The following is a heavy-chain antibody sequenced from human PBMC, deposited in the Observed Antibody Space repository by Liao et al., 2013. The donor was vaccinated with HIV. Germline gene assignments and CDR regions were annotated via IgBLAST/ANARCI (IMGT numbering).Heavy chain of an antibody. D-gene: IGHD3-10*01. CDR3: ARGPRLLWLDL. CDR1: GSSINNYY. J-gene: IGHJ2*01. CDR2: MYYSGTT. V-gene: IGHV4-59*01. Sequence: QVHLQESGPGLVKPSETLSLTCTVSGSSINNYYWSWIRQPPGKALEWIGYMYYSGTTNFNPSLKSRVTISVDMSRSQFSLNLSSVTAADTALYFCARGPRLLWLDLWGRGTLVTVSS.